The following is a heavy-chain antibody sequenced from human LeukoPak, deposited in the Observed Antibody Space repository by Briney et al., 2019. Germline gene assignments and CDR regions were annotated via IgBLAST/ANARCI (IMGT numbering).Heavy chain of an antibody. CDR3: ARSPGSSSYWGPFDV. CDR1: GYTFTDYY. Sequence: ASVKVSCKASGYTFTDYYIHWLRQAPGRGPEWLGWIDPKSGATYYAEKFQGRVTMTGDTSIDTAYMQQSRLTSDDTAVYYCARSPGSSSYWGPFDVWGQGALVTVSS. J-gene: IGHJ4*02. D-gene: IGHD3-22*01. CDR2: IDPKSGAT. V-gene: IGHV1-2*02.